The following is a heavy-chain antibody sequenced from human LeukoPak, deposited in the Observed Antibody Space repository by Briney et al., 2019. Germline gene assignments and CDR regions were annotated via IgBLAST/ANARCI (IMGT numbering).Heavy chain of an antibody. CDR2: ISGSGGST. CDR1: GFTFSSYA. V-gene: IGHV3-23*01. CDR3: AKDAFYCSSTSCYAFDY. J-gene: IGHJ4*02. D-gene: IGHD2-2*01. Sequence: GGSLRLSCAASGFTFSSYAMSWVRQAPGKGLEWVSAISGSGGSTYYADPVKGRFTISRDNSKNTLYLQMNSLRAEDTAVYYCAKDAFYCSSTSCYAFDYWGQGTLVTVSS.